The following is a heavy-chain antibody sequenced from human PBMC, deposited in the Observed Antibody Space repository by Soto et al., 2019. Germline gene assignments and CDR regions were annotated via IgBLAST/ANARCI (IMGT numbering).Heavy chain of an antibody. V-gene: IGHV1-69*01. CDR1: GGTFSTFA. J-gene: IGHJ5*02. D-gene: IGHD3-3*01. Sequence: QVQLVQSGAEVKRPGSSVKVSCKASGGTFSTFAISWVRQAPGQGLEWMGGLIPIFDTTNHAQKFQGRVTIIAEESTSTAYMELRSLRFEDTAVYYCARARAERARSYDFWGGSLDAWGQGTLVCVSS. CDR2: LIPIFDTT. CDR3: ARARAERARSYDFWGGSLDA.